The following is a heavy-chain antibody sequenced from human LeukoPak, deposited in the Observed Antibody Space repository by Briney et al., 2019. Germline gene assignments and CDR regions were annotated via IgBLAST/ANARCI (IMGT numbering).Heavy chain of an antibody. CDR1: GFTFSSYA. Sequence: GGSLRLSCVASGFTFSSYALSWVRQAPGKGLEWVSAISGSGDTTFYADSVKGRFTISRDNSKNALYLQTSSLRADDTAVYYCTRGYVTRGGSFDPWGQGTLVTVSS. J-gene: IGHJ5*02. V-gene: IGHV3-23*01. CDR2: ISGSGDTT. CDR3: TRGYVTRGGSFDP. D-gene: IGHD2-2*01.